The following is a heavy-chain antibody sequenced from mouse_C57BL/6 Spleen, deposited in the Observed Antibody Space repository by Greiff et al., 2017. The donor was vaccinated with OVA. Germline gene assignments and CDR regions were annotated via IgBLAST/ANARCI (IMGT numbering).Heavy chain of an antibody. J-gene: IGHJ2*01. CDR3: ARPTGGPLDY. V-gene: IGHV5-17*01. D-gene: IGHD2-10*01. CDR1: GFTFSDYG. CDR2: ISSGSSTI. Sequence: EVMLVESGGGLVKPGGSLKLSCAASGFTFSDYGMHWVRQAPEKGLEWVAYISSGSSTINYADTVKGRFTISRDNAKNTLFLQMTSLRSEDTAMYYCARPTGGPLDYWGQGTTRTVSS.